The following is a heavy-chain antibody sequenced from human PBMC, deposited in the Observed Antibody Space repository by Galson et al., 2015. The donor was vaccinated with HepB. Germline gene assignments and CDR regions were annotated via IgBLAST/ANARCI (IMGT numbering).Heavy chain of an antibody. CDR1: GDSVSNNNVA. J-gene: IGHJ6*02. CDR2: TYYRAKWYN. V-gene: IGHV6-1*01. D-gene: IGHD1-14*01. CDR3: ARVGGIIYYYGMDV. Sequence: CAISGDSVSNNNVAWYWIRQPPSRGLEWLGRTYYRAKWYNDYAESVRGRIAIKPDTSKNQLSLQLNSVTPEDTAVYYCARVGGIIYYYGMDVWGQGTTVTVSS.